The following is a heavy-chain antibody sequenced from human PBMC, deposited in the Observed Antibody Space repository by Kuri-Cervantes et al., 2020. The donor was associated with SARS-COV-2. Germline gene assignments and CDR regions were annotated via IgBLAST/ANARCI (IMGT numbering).Heavy chain of an antibody. J-gene: IGHJ4*02. CDR2: ISHDGKNK. Sequence: GESLKISCAASGFNFSRTDMHWVRQAPGKGLERVAVISHDGKNKKCIASGKGRFTISRDNSQNTLYLHMKSLRSEDTAIYYCAKDRVGVQDFWGQGTLVPVSS. CDR1: GFNFSRTD. D-gene: IGHD2-21*01. V-gene: IGHV3-30*18. CDR3: AKDRVGVQDF.